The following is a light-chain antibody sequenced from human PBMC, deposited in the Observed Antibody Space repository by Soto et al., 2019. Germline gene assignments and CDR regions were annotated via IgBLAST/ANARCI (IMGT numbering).Light chain of an antibody. CDR3: QQSYTTPVYS. CDR2: AAS. CDR1: QNISFY. Sequence: DIQMTQSPSSLSASVGDRVTITCRASQNISFYLNWYQQKPGQAPKLLIYAASNLQSGVPSRFSGSGSGTDFTLTISSLQPEDFATYFCQQSYTTPVYSFGQGTKLEIK. J-gene: IGKJ2*01. V-gene: IGKV1-39*01.